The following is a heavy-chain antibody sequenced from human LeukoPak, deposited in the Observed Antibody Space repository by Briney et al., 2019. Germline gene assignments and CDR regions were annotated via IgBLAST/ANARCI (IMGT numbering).Heavy chain of an antibody. D-gene: IGHD6-19*01. CDR2: INHSGST. CDR3: ARLETVAGTGYYFDY. J-gene: IGHJ4*02. CDR1: GGSFSGYY. Sequence: PSETLSLTCAVYGGSFSGYYWSWIRQPPGKGLEWIGEINHSGSTNYNPSLKSRVTIPVDTSKNQFSLKLSSVTAADTAVYYCARLETVAGTGYYFDYWGQGTLVTVSS. V-gene: IGHV4-34*01.